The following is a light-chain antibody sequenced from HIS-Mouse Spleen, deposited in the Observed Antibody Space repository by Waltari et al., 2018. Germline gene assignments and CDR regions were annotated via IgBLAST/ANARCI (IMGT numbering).Light chain of an antibody. CDR2: DVS. CDR1: SSDVGGYNY. Sequence: QSALTQPASVSGSPGQSITISCTGTSSDVGGYNYVSWYQQHPGNAPKLMIYDVSNRPSGVSNRLSGSKSGNTASLTISGLQAEDEADYYCSSYTSSSTYVFGTGTKVTVL. CDR3: SSYTSSSTYV. J-gene: IGLJ1*01. V-gene: IGLV2-14*03.